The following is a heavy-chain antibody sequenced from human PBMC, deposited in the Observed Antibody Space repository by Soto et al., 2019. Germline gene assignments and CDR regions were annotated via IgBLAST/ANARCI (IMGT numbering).Heavy chain of an antibody. CDR2: ISGSGSST. J-gene: IGHJ4*02. CDR3: ATVSGALVYLGY. CDR1: GFTFSSYA. D-gene: IGHD3-16*01. Sequence: VGSLRLSCAASGFTFSSYAMSWVRQAPGKGLEWVSSISGSGSSTYYAHSVKGRFTISRDNSKNTLYLQMNSLRDEDTAIYYCATVSGALVYLGYWGQGTLVTVSS. V-gene: IGHV3-23*01.